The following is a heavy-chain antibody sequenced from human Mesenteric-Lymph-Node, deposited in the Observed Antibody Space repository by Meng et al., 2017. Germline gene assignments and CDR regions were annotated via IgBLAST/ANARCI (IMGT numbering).Heavy chain of an antibody. J-gene: IGHJ5*01. CDR3: ATSAAAGDS. CDR1: GFTISDHH. CDR2: ISSSGNII. D-gene: IGHD6-13*01. V-gene: IGHV3-11*01. Sequence: QLQLVESGGGSVKPLGSLRLSCAASGFTISDHHMTWILQAPGKGLECISYISSSGNIIHYADSVKGRFTISRDNAKNSLYLQMNSLRADDTALYYCATSAAAGDSWGQGTLVTVSS.